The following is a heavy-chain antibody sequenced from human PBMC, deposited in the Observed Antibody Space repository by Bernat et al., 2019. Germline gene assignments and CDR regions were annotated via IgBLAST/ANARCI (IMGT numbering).Heavy chain of an antibody. Sequence: EVQLVESGGGLVQPGGSLRLSCSASGFTFSSYAMHWVRQAPGKGLEYVSAISSNGGSTYYADSVKSRFNISRDNSKNTLYLQMSSLRAEDTAVYYCVKAPTTVTDYWGQGTLVTVSS. D-gene: IGHD4-17*01. J-gene: IGHJ4*02. CDR2: ISSNGGST. V-gene: IGHV3-64D*06. CDR1: GFTFSSYA. CDR3: VKAPTTVTDY.